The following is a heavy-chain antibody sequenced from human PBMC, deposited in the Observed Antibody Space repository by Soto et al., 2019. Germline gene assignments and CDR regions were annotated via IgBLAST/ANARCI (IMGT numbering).Heavy chain of an antibody. CDR3: ARDLYSSSWYHYYYGMDV. CDR1: GYTFTSYG. D-gene: IGHD6-13*01. Sequence: ASVKVSCKASGYTFTSYGISWVRQAPGQGLEWMGWISAYNGNTNYAQKLQGRVTTTTDTSTSAAYMELRSLRSDDTAVYYCARDLYSSSWYHYYYGMDVWGQGTTVTVSS. V-gene: IGHV1-18*01. CDR2: ISAYNGNT. J-gene: IGHJ6*02.